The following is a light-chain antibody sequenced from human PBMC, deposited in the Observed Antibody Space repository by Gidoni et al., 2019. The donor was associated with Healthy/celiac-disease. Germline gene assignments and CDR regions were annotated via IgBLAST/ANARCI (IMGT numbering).Light chain of an antibody. J-gene: IGKJ2*01. Sequence: EIVLTQSPATLSVSPGERATLSCRARQSVSSNLAWYQQKPGQAPRLRIYGASTRATGIPARLSGSGSGTEFTLTISSLQSEDFAVYYCQQYNNWPPENTFGQGTKLEIK. CDR2: GAS. CDR3: QQYNNWPPENT. CDR1: QSVSSN. V-gene: IGKV3-15*01.